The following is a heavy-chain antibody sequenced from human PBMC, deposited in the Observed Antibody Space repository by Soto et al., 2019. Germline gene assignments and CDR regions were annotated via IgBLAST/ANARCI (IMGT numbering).Heavy chain of an antibody. CDR1: GFTSSSYA. D-gene: IGHD5-12*01. CDR2: ISYDGSNK. Sequence: PGGSLRLSCAASGFTSSSYAMHWVRQAPGKGLEWVAVISYDGSNKYYADSVKGRFTISRDNSKNTLYLQMNSLRAEDTAVYYCARDLEDGYGTYYFDYWGQGTLVTVSS. J-gene: IGHJ4*02. V-gene: IGHV3-30-3*01. CDR3: ARDLEDGYGTYYFDY.